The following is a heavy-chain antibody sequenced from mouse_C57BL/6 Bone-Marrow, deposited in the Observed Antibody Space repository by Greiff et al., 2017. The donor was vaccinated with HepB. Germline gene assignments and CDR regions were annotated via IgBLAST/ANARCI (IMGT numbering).Heavy chain of an antibody. V-gene: IGHV1-55*01. D-gene: IGHD3-2*02. CDR1: GYTFTSYW. CDR2: IYPGSGST. Sequence: QVQLQQPGAELVKPGASVKMSCKASGYTFTSYWITWVKQRPGQGLEWIGEIYPGSGSTNYNEKFKSKATLTVDTSSSTAYMQLSSLTSEDSAVYYCAGGGQLRLLAWFAYWGQGTLVTVSA. CDR3: AGGGQLRLLAWFAY. J-gene: IGHJ3*01.